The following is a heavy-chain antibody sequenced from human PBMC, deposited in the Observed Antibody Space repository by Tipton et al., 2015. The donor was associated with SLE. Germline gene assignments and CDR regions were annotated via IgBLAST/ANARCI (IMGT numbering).Heavy chain of an antibody. V-gene: IGHV3-30*04. CDR2: ISYDGSNK. J-gene: IGHJ3*02. CDR1: GFTFSSYA. Sequence: SLRLSCAASGFTFSSYAMHWVRQAPGKGLEWVAVISYDGSNKYYADSVKGRFTISRDNSKNTLYLQMNSLRAEDTAVYYCARVRITINDAFDIWGQGTMVTVSS. D-gene: IGHD3-10*01. CDR3: ARVRITINDAFDI.